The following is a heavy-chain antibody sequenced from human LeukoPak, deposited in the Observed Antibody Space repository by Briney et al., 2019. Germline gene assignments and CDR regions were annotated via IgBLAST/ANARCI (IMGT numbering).Heavy chain of an antibody. CDR2: IYYSGST. Sequence: LETLSLTSTLSRGSLCRGSYYSGWVRPPPGRGLEWVGYIYYSGSTTYKPSLKSRVTISVDTSKNQFSLKLSSVTAADTAVYYCARDNSTVNFYWYFDLWGRGTLVTVSS. CDR3: ARDNSTVNFYWYFDL. CDR1: RGSLCRGSYY. V-gene: IGHV4-61*01. J-gene: IGHJ2*01. D-gene: IGHD2/OR15-2a*01.